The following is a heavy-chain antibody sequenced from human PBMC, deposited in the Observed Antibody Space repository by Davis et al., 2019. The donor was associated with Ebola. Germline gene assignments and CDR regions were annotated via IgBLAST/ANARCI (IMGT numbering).Heavy chain of an antibody. Sequence: PGGSLRLSCSASGFTFSRFVMHWVRQAPGKGLEYVSAISSDGSSTSYADSVKGRFTISRDNAKNTLYLQMNSLRAEDTAVYYCARNPPYCTNGVCYNLESPSVYWGQGTLVTVSS. CDR3: ARNPPYCTNGVCYNLESPSVY. J-gene: IGHJ4*02. CDR1: GFTFSRFV. V-gene: IGHV3-64*04. CDR2: ISSDGSST. D-gene: IGHD2-8*01.